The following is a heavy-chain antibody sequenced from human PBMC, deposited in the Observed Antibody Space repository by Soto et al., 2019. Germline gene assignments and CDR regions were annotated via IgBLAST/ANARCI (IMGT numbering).Heavy chain of an antibody. J-gene: IGHJ3*02. D-gene: IGHD3-3*01. CDR3: ARGGGVGVAGSAAFDM. CDR1: GYPVTAYY. V-gene: IGHV1-2*02. Sequence: QLHLVQSGAVVKKPGASVTVSCSASGYPVTAYYMHWVRQAPGRGLEWMGGINPATGAAKYTQTFQGRVPMTRDTATSNVFRELSGLTSEDTAVFYCARGGGVGVAGSAAFDMWGQGTLVTVSS. CDR2: INPATGAA.